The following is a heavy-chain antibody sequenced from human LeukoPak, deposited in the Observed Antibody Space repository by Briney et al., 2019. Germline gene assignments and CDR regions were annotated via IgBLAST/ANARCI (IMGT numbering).Heavy chain of an antibody. J-gene: IGHJ4*02. D-gene: IGHD6-13*01. CDR3: AKAHSSSWYSMPDY. CDR2: ISWNSGSI. CDR1: GFTFDDYA. V-gene: IGHV3-9*01. Sequence: GGSLRLSCAASGFTFDDYAMHWVRHAPGKGLEGVSGISWNSGSIGYADSVKGRFTISRDNAKNSLYLQMNSLRAEDTALYYCAKAHSSSWYSMPDYWGQGTLVTVSS.